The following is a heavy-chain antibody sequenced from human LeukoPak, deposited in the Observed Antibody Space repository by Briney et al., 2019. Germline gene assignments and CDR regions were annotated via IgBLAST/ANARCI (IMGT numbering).Heavy chain of an antibody. CDR2: ISSSSSTI. V-gene: IGHV3-48*01. CDR3: AKRSGGDYYYFYMDV. Sequence: GGSLRLSCAASGFTFSSYSMNWVRQAPGKGLEWVSYISSSSSTIYYADSVKGRFTISRDNSKNTLYLQMNSLRAEDTAVYYCAKRSGGDYYYFYMDVWGKGTTVTISS. CDR1: GFTFSSYS. J-gene: IGHJ6*03. D-gene: IGHD3-16*01.